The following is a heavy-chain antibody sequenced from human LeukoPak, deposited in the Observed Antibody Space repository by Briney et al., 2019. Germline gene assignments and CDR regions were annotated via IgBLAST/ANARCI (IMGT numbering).Heavy chain of an antibody. CDR3: ARASANNYGLFDY. CDR1: EFTLSGYW. CDR2: ISPDGSTT. Sequence: GGSLRLPCAASEFTLSGYWTHWVRQAPGKGLVWVSRISPDGSTTNYADSVRGRFTISRDNAKNTLYLQMSSLRADDTAVYYCARASANNYGLFDYWGQGTLVTVSS. D-gene: IGHD5-18*01. V-gene: IGHV3-74*01. J-gene: IGHJ4*02.